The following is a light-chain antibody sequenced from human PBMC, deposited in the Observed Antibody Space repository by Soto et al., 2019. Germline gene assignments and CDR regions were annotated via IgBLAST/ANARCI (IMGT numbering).Light chain of an antibody. CDR2: AAS. CDR3: QQDYILPLT. Sequence: EIVVTQSPATLSLSPGERATLSCRASQTVNSNYLSWYQHNPGQSRRLLIYAASTRVTGIPARFSGSGSGTDFTLTISSLQPEDFAVYYCQQDYILPLTFGGGTKVEI. CDR1: QTVNSNY. J-gene: IGKJ4*01. V-gene: IGKV3D-7*01.